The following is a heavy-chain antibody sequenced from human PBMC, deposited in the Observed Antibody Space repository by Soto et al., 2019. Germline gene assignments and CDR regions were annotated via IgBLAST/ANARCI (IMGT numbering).Heavy chain of an antibody. CDR3: ARAGPGRFGELVYSQY. Sequence: EVQLVESGGGLVQPGGSLSLSCAASGFTFSSYSMNWVRQAPGQGLEWVSYISSSSSTIYYADSVKGRFTIARDNAKNSLYLQMSSLSDEDTTVYYRARAGPGRFGELVYSQYWGQGTLVAVSS. D-gene: IGHD3-10*01. J-gene: IGHJ4*02. CDR2: ISSSSSTI. CDR1: GFTFSSYS. V-gene: IGHV3-48*02.